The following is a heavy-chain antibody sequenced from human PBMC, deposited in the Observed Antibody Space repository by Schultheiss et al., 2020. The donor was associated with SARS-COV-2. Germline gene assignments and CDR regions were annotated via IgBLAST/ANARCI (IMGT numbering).Heavy chain of an antibody. Sequence: SETLSLTCTVSGGSISSGDYYWSWIRQPPGKGLEWIGYIYYSGSTNYNPSLKSRVTISVDTSKNQFSLKLSSVTAADTAVYYCARGTRYYYDSSGYYYTKPFDYWGQGTLVTVSS. CDR1: GGSISSGDYY. CDR2: IYYSGST. CDR3: ARGTRYYYDSSGYYYTKPFDY. J-gene: IGHJ4*02. V-gene: IGHV4-30-4*01. D-gene: IGHD3-22*01.